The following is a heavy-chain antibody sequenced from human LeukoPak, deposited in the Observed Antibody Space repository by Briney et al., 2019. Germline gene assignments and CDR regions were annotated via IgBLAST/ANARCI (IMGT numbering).Heavy chain of an antibody. J-gene: IGHJ3*02. V-gene: IGHV1-69*05. CDR2: IIAIFGTA. D-gene: IGHD6-13*01. CDR1: GGTFSIYA. Sequence: RASVKVSSKASGGTFSIYAISWVRQAPGQGLEWMGGIIAIFGTANYAQKFQGRVTITTDASTCTAYMELSSLRSEDTAVSYCARDRWYSSSWYGPDAFDIWGQGTMVTVSS. CDR3: ARDRWYSSSWYGPDAFDI.